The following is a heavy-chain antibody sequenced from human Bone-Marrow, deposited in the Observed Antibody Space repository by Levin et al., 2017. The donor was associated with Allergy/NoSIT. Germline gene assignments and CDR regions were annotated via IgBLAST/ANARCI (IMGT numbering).Heavy chain of an antibody. D-gene: IGHD2/OR15-2a*01. CDR1: GFAFSNYV. V-gene: IGHV3-23*01. Sequence: QTGGSLRLSCAASGFAFSNYVMHWVRQAPREGLEWVSSINSNGGNTYYADSVKGRFTISRDNSKNALYLEMTSLRVEDTALYYCASNEVSRNKYYEAYWGQGTLVTVSS. CDR2: INSNGGNT. CDR3: ASNEVSRNKYYEAY. J-gene: IGHJ4*02.